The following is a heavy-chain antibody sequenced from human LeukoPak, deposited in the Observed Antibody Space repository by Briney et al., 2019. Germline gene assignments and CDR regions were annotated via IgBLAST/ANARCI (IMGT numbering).Heavy chain of an antibody. D-gene: IGHD1-26*01. Sequence: GGSLRLSCTASGFSFSGYGMHWVRQAPGKGLEGLAVISHDSSDEYYADSVKGRFTISRDNAKNMIYLQMISLRAEDTAVYYCVKALVGQTSGYWGQGTRVTVST. V-gene: IGHV3-30*18. CDR3: VKALVGQTSGY. CDR2: ISHDSSDE. CDR1: GFSFSGYG. J-gene: IGHJ4*02.